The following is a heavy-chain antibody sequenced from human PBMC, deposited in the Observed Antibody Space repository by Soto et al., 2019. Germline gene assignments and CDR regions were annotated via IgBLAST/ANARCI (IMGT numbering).Heavy chain of an antibody. CDR1: GYTFTTYY. J-gene: IGHJ4*02. CDR3: ARETSGADY. Sequence: QVQLVQSGAEVKKPGASVKVSCKASGYTFTTYYIHWVRKAPGQGLEWMGIINPSGGSTTYAQKCQGRVTMTRDTSTRTVYMELSSLRSEDTAVYYCARETSGADYWGQGPLVTVSS. D-gene: IGHD7-27*01. CDR2: INPSGGST. V-gene: IGHV1-46*01.